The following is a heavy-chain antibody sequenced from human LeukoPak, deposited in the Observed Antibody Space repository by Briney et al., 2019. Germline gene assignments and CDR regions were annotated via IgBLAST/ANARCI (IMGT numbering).Heavy chain of an antibody. CDR2: INPNSGGT. V-gene: IGHV1-2*04. Sequence: ASVKVSCKASGYTFTGYYMHWVRQAPGQGLEWMGWINPNSGGTNYAQKFQGWVTMTRDTSISTAYMELSRLRSDDTAVYYCASGYSSGWYVHGPFDPWGQGTLVTVSS. CDR3: ASGYSSGWYVHGPFDP. D-gene: IGHD6-19*01. CDR1: GYTFTGYY. J-gene: IGHJ5*02.